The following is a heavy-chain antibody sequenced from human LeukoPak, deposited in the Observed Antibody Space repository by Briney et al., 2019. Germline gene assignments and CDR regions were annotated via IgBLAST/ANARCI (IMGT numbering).Heavy chain of an antibody. CDR2: TSYNGNT. Sequence: ASVKVSCKASGYTFSNYGISWVRQAPGLGLEWMGWTSYNGNTNYAQKFQDRVTMTTDTSTTTAYMELRSLESDDTAVYYCARGSADYGDDGGPPYYFDYWGQGTLVTVSS. CDR3: ARGSADYGDDGGPPYYFDY. CDR1: GYTFSNYG. D-gene: IGHD4-17*01. J-gene: IGHJ4*02. V-gene: IGHV1-18*04.